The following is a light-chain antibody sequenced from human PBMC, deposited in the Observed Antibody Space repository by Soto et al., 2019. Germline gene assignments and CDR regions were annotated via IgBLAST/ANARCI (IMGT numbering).Light chain of an antibody. V-gene: IGKV3-11*01. J-gene: IGKJ1*01. Sequence: EIVLTQSPATLSLSPGERATLSVSASQSVSIALAWYQQKPGQAPRLIIYDASKRATGIPARFSGGGSGTDFTLTISSPEPEDFAVYYCQQRSQWPWTFGQGTKVDI. CDR1: QSVSIA. CDR2: DAS. CDR3: QQRSQWPWT.